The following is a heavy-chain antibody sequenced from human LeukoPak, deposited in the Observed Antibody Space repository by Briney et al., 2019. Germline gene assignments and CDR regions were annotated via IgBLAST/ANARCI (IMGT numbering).Heavy chain of an antibody. CDR1: GGSISSYY. CDR2: IYYSGST. J-gene: IGHJ4*02. V-gene: IGHV4-59*01. CDR3: VRNYDY. Sequence: SETLSLTCSVSGGSISSYYWSWIRQPPGKGLQWIGYIYYSGSTNYNPSLKSRVTISVDTSKNQFSLKLNSVTAADTAVYFCVRNYDYWGQGILVTVSS.